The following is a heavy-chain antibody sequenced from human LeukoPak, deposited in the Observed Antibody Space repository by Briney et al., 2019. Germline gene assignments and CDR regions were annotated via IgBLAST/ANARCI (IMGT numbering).Heavy chain of an antibody. V-gene: IGHV3-9*01. CDR2: ISWNSGSI. J-gene: IGHJ4*02. CDR3: AKDRGYSGYETFDY. Sequence: GGSPRLSCAASGFTFDDYAMHWVRHTPGKGLEWVSGISWNSGSIGYADSVKGRFTISRDNAKNSLYLQMNSLRAEDTALYYCAKDRGYSGYETFDYWGQGTLVTVSS. D-gene: IGHD5-12*01. CDR1: GFTFDDYA.